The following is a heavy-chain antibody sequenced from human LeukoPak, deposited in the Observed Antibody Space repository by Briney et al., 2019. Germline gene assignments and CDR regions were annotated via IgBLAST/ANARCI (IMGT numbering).Heavy chain of an antibody. CDR1: GGSFSGYY. Sequence: PSETLSLTCAVYGGSFSGYYWSWIRQPPGKGLDWIGEINHSGSINYNRSLKSRVTISVDTSKNQFSLKLRSVTAANTAVYYCASRQYDFWRRHQSKYCYYGMDVWGQGTTVTVSS. CDR2: INHSGSI. V-gene: IGHV4-34*01. J-gene: IGHJ6*02. CDR3: ASRQYDFWRRHQSKYCYYGMDV. D-gene: IGHD3-3*01.